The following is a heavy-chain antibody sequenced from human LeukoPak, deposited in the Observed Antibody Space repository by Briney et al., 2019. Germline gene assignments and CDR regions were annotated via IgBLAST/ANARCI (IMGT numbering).Heavy chain of an antibody. CDR2: ISAYNGNT. J-gene: IGHJ6*03. Sequence: ASVKVSCKASGYTFTSYGISWVRQAPGQGLEWMGWISAYNGNTNYAQKLQGRVTMTTDTSTSTAYMDLKSLRSDDTAVYYCARAYYDFWSGYLPGGYHYYYMDVWGKGTTVTVSS. CDR3: ARAYYDFWSGYLPGGYHYYYMDV. D-gene: IGHD3-3*01. CDR1: GYTFTSYG. V-gene: IGHV1-18*01.